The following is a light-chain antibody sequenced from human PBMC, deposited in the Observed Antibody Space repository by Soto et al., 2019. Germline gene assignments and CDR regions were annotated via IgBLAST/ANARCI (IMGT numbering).Light chain of an antibody. Sequence: EVGMTQSPATLSVSPGERATLSCRASQSVSSNLAWYQQKPGQTPRLLMYGASTRATGIPARFSGSGSGTEFTLTISSLQSQDFAVYYYQQYHKWPPFTFGGGTKVEIK. CDR2: GAS. V-gene: IGKV3-15*01. CDR3: QQYHKWPPFT. CDR1: QSVSSN. J-gene: IGKJ4*01.